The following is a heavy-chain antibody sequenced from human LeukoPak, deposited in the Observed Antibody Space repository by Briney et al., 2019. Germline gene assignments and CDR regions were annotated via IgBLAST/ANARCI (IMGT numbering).Heavy chain of an antibody. V-gene: IGHV3-49*04. CDR2: VTSQAFGGII. CDR3: SRNGRGCSSTSCYAGRFAP. D-gene: IGHD2-2*01. CDR1: GVYFGACA. Sequence: GGSLRLSCTASGVYFGACAMSWVRHAPGPGQGLVGFVTSQAFGGIIEDAASVSGRLTISRDDSKSTANLQMNSRKTEETAVYFCSRNGRGCSSTSCYAGRFAPWGRGTQVTVSS. J-gene: IGHJ5*02.